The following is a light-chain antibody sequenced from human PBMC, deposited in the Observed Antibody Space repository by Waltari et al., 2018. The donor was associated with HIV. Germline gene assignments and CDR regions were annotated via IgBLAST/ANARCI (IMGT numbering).Light chain of an antibody. Sequence: QSVLAQPLSASGNPGQRVTISCSGSTSYIGGNTVSWYQQLPGTAPKLLFYSNNRRPSGVPHRFSAATSGTSASLMISGLHSEDEADYYCAAWDDSLKGGAFGPGTKVTVL. V-gene: IGLV1-44*01. CDR3: AAWDDSLKGGA. CDR2: SNN. CDR1: TSYIGGNT. J-gene: IGLJ1*01.